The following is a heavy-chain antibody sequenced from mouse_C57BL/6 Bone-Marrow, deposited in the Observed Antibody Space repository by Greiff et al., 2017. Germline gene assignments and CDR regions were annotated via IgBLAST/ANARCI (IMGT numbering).Heavy chain of an antibody. V-gene: IGHV1-55*01. CDR3: ARSWSYSYYYARDY. D-gene: IGHD2-12*01. J-gene: IGHJ4*01. Sequence: VQLQQPGAELVKPGASVKMSCKASGYTFTSYWITWVKQRPGQGLEWIGDIYPGSGSTNYNEKFKSKATLTVDTSSSTAYMQLNSLTSEDSAVYYCARSWSYSYYYARDYWGQGTSVTVSS. CDR1: GYTFTSYW. CDR2: IYPGSGST.